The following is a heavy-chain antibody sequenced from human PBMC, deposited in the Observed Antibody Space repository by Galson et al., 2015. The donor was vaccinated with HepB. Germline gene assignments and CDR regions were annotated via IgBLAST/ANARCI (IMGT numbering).Heavy chain of an antibody. CDR2: INSDGSST. V-gene: IGHV3-74*01. Sequence: SLRLSCAASGFTFSSYWMHWVRQAPGKGLVWVSRINSDGSSTSYADSVKGRFTISRDNARNTLYLQMNSLRAEDTAVYYCASLSSSWSPFDYWGQGTLVTVSS. D-gene: IGHD6-13*01. CDR3: ASLSSSWSPFDY. J-gene: IGHJ4*02. CDR1: GFTFSSYW.